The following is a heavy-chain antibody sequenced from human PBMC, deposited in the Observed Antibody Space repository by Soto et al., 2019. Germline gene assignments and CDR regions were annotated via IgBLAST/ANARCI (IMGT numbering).Heavy chain of an antibody. V-gene: IGHV3-30-3*01. CDR1: GFTFSSYA. Sequence: GSLRLSCAASGFTFSSYAMHWVRQAPGKGLEWVAVISYDGSNKYYADSVKGRFTISRDNSKNTLYLQMNSLRAEDTAVYYCARLPSIAAAGTQFDYWGQGTLLTVSS. CDR3: ARLPSIAAAGTQFDY. J-gene: IGHJ4*02. CDR2: ISYDGSNK. D-gene: IGHD6-13*01.